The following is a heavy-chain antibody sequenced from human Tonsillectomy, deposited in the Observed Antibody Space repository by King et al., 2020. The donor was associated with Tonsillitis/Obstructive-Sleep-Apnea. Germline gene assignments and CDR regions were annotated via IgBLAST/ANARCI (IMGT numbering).Heavy chain of an antibody. Sequence: DVQLVESGGGLVQPGRSLRLSCAASGFTFDDYAMYWVRPAPGKGLEWVSGISWNSGTIGYADSVKGRFTISRDNAKNSLYLQMNSLRAEDTALYYCAKDLIIATAGTPGDAFDIWGQGTMVSVSS. D-gene: IGHD6-13*01. CDR3: AKDLIIATAGTPGDAFDI. J-gene: IGHJ3*02. V-gene: IGHV3-9*01. CDR1: GFTFDDYA. CDR2: ISWNSGTI.